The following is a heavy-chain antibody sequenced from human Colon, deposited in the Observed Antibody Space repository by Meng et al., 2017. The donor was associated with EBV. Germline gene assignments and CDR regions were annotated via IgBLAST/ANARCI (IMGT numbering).Heavy chain of an antibody. J-gene: IGHJ4*02. Sequence: SCPGVGNTCVSQSHTCAGSGGAITGGNWWIRVRQPPGNALEWIGQIYRTGDANYTPSLNSRVSISIDKAKNHFSLILNSVTAADTAMYYCARDNDITLIQGGGFGYWGPGTLVTVSS. D-gene: IGHD3-10*01. V-gene: IGHV4-4*02. CDR3: ARDNDITLIQGGGFGY. CDR1: GGAITGGNW. CDR2: IYRTGDA.